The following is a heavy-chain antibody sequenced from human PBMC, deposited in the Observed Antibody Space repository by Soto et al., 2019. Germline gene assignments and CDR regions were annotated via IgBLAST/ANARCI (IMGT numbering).Heavy chain of an antibody. CDR2: ITGRADLT. CDR3: ARAATSYYQSSTYYVD. CDR1: GFTFSTYA. J-gene: IGHJ4*02. Sequence: EVQLLESGGGLVQTGGSLRLSCAASGFTFSTYAMSWVRQAPGEGLECVSTITGRADLTFYADSVKGRFTISRDNSKNTLYLQMNSLRADDTAVYYCARAATSYYQSSTYYVDWGQGTLVTVSS. D-gene: IGHD3-22*01. V-gene: IGHV3-23*01.